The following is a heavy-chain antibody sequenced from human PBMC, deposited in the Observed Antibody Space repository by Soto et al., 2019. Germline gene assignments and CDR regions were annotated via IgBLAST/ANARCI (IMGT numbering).Heavy chain of an antibody. CDR1: GFAFKYAR. Sequence: EVLLVESGGGLVQPGGSLRLSCAASGFAFKYARMTWVRQAPGKGLEWVGHIRSNIDGATTAYAAPVKGRFTISRDESQNTVDLQMNSLITEDTAVYYCTTDWGSGTHYARAFDVWGQGTMVTVSS. J-gene: IGHJ3*01. CDR2: IRSNIDGATT. D-gene: IGHD3-16*01. V-gene: IGHV3-15*01. CDR3: TTDWGSGTHYARAFDV.